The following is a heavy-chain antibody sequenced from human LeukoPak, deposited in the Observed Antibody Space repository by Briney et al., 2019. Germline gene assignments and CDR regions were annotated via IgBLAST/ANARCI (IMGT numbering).Heavy chain of an antibody. CDR1: GFIFSDYY. CDR3: ARDGAGLDH. Sequence: GGSLRLSCAASGFIFSDYYMSWIRQAPGKGLEWISYINRGGTNTHYADSVKGRFSISRENAKNSLHLQMNSLSAEDTAIYYCARDGAGLDHWGQGVLVTVSS. V-gene: IGHV3-11*01. CDR2: INRGGTNT. J-gene: IGHJ5*02.